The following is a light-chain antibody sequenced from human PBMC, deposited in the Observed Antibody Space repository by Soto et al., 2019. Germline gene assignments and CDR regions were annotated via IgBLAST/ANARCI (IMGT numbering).Light chain of an antibody. CDR3: QQRGNWPPT. V-gene: IGKV3-11*01. CDR2: VAS. Sequence: EVVLTQSPATLSLSPGERATLSCRASQSVSSYLAWYQQKPGQTPRLLIYVASNRATGIPARFSGSGSGTDFTLTITSLEPEDFAFSFCQQRGNWPPTFGPGTKVDI. J-gene: IGKJ3*01. CDR1: QSVSSY.